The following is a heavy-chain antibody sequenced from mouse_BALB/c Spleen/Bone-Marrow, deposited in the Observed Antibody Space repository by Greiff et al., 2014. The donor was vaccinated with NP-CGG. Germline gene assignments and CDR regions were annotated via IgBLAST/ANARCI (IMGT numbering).Heavy chain of an antibody. CDR2: INPRNGRT. J-gene: IGHJ2*01. Sequence: QVQLKESGAELVKPGASVKLSCRASGYTFTSYWMEWVKQRPGQGLEWIGEINPRNGRTNYNEKFKSKATLTVDKSSSTAYMQLSSLTSEDSAVYYCAREAYYGPDYWGQGTTLTVSS. CDR3: AREAYYGPDY. V-gene: IGHV1S81*02. D-gene: IGHD1-2*01. CDR1: GYTFTSYW.